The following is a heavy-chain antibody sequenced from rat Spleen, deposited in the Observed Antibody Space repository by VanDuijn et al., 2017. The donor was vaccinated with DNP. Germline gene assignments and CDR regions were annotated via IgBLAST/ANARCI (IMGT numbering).Heavy chain of an antibody. CDR3: ASQGTIAAMAFGS. CDR2: ITFDGSRT. J-gene: IGHJ3*01. Sequence: EVQLVESGGGFVQPGRSLRLSCAASGFTFSAYNMAWVRQAPKKALEWVATITFDGSRTYYRDSVKGRFTISRANSKSTLYLQMDSLGSEDTATYYCASQGTIAAMAFGSWGQGTLVTVSS. CDR1: GFTFSAYN. V-gene: IGHV5S10*01. D-gene: IGHD1-2*01.